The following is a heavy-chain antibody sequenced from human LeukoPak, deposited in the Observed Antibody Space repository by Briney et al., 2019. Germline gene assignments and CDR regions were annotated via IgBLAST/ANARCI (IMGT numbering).Heavy chain of an antibody. CDR2: ISAGGGST. Sequence: GGSLRLSCAASEFTFSSYAMNWVRQAPGKGLEWVSTISAGGGSTYYADSVKGRFTISRDNSKNTLYLQMNTLRAEDTAIYYCAKMGDILTGYYDYWGQGTLVTVSS. CDR3: AKMGDILTGYYDY. V-gene: IGHV3-23*01. D-gene: IGHD3-9*01. J-gene: IGHJ4*02. CDR1: EFTFSSYA.